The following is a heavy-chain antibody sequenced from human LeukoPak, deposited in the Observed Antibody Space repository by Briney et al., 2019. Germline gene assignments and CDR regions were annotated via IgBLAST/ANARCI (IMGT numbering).Heavy chain of an antibody. D-gene: IGHD3-10*01. V-gene: IGHV4-38-2*02. CDR2: IYHSGST. CDR1: GYSISSGYY. Sequence: SETLSLTCTVSGYSISSGYYWGWIRQPPGKGLEWIGSIYHSGSTYYNPSLKSRVTISVDTSKNQFSLKLSSVTAADTAVYYCARAGWLWLGDYYYYMDVWGKGTTVTVSS. CDR3: ARAGWLWLGDYYYYMDV. J-gene: IGHJ6*03.